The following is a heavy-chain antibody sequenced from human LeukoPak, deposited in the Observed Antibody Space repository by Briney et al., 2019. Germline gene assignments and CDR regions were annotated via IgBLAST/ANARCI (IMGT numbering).Heavy chain of an antibody. V-gene: IGHV4-34*01. CDR1: GGSFSGYY. CDR2: INHSGST. Sequence: PSETLSLTCAVYGGSFSGYYWSWLRQPPGKGLEWIGEINHSGSTNYNPSLKSRVTISVDTSKNQFSLKLSSVTAADTAVYYCAKLVSPSSSWYYARFDYWGQGTLVTVSS. CDR3: AKLVSPSSSWYYARFDY. J-gene: IGHJ4*02. D-gene: IGHD6-13*01.